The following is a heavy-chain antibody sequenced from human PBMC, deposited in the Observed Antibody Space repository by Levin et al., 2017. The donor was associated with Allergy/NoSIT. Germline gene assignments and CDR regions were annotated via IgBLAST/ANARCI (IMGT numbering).Heavy chain of an antibody. D-gene: IGHD5-12*01. V-gene: IGHV1-69*01. J-gene: IGHJ6*02. CDR1: GGTFSSYA. Sequence: GGSLRLSCKASGGTFSSYAISWVRQAPGQGLEWMGGIIPIFGTANYAQKFQGRVTITADESTSTAYMELSSLRSEDTAVYYCASGKRGLRLGDHPPVYYYYYGMDGWGQGTTVTVSS. CDR3: ASGKRGLRLGDHPPVYYYYYGMDG. CDR2: IIPIFGTA.